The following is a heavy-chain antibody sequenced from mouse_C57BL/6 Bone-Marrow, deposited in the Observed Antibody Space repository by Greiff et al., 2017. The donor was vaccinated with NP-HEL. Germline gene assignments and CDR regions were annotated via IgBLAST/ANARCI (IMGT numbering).Heavy chain of an antibody. V-gene: IGHV5-16*01. CDR3: AREGGLRRRTYAMDY. Sequence: EVTLVESEGGLVQPGSSMKLSCTTSGFTFSDYYMAWVRQVPEKGLDWVANINYDGSSTYYLDSLQSRFIISRDNAKNILYLQMSSLKSEDTAPYYCAREGGLRRRTYAMDYWGQGTSVTVSS. CDR2: INYDGSST. J-gene: IGHJ4*01. D-gene: IGHD2-4*01. CDR1: GFTFSDYY.